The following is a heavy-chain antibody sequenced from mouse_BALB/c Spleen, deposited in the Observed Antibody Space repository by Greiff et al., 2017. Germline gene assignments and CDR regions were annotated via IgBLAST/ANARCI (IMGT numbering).Heavy chain of an antibody. Sequence: EVKLMESGGGLVKPGGSLKLSCAASGFTFSSYAMSWVRQTPEKRLEWVASISSGGSTYYPDSVKGRFTISRDNARNILYLQMSSLRSSDTAMYYCTRGANGYYFDYWGQGTTLTVSA. CDR2: ISSGGST. J-gene: IGHJ2*01. V-gene: IGHV5-6-5*01. CDR1: GFTFSSYA. D-gene: IGHD1-1*01. CDR3: TRGANGYYFDY.